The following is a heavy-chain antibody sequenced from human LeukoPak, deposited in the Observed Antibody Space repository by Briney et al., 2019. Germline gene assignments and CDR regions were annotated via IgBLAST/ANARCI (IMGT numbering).Heavy chain of an antibody. CDR2: ISGSGGST. CDR3: AKESIAAAQADNWFDP. D-gene: IGHD6-13*01. CDR1: GFTLSSYA. V-gene: IGHV3-23*01. Sequence: GGSLRLSCAASGFTLSSYAMSWVRQAPGKGLEWVSAISGSGGSTYYADSVKGRFTISRDNSKNTLYLQMNSLRAEDTAVYYCAKESIAAAQADNWFDPWGQGTLVTVSS. J-gene: IGHJ5*02.